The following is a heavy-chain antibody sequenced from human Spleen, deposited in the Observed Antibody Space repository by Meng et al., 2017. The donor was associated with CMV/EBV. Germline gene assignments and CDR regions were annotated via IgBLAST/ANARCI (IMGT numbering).Heavy chain of an antibody. Sequence: ASVKVSCKASGYTFNSYAINWVRQAPGQGLEWIGWISVFSGYTDYAQKVQGRVTLTTDTSTSTAYMELRSLRSDDTAVYYCARASNFYYAMDLWGQGTTVTVSS. J-gene: IGHJ6*02. CDR2: ISVFSGYT. CDR1: GYTFNSYA. CDR3: ARASNFYYAMDL. V-gene: IGHV1-18*01.